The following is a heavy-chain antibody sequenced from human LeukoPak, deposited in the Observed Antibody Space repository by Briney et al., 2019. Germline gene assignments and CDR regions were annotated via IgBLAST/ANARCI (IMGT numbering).Heavy chain of an antibody. D-gene: IGHD2-2*01. CDR2: IYYSGST. Sequence: SETLSLTCTVSGGSISSGGYYWSWIRQHPGKGLEWIGYIYYSGSTYYNPSLKSRVTISVDTSKNQFSLNLSSVTAADTAVYYCARDVVVVPAAIHYGMDVWGQGTTVTVSS. CDR3: ARDVVVVPAAIHYGMDV. J-gene: IGHJ6*02. V-gene: IGHV4-31*03. CDR1: GGSISSGGYY.